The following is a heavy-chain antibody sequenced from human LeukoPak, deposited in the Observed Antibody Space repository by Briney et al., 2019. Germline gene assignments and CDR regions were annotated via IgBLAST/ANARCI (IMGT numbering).Heavy chain of an antibody. D-gene: IGHD3-22*01. Sequence: GGSLRLSCAASGFTFSSYAMSWVRQAPGKGLEWVSGISGSGDNTYYADSVKGRFTISRDNSKNTLYVQVNSLGTEDTAACYCATGSYYDSSGSFYFDYWGQGTLVTVSS. CDR3: ATGSYYDSSGSFYFDY. CDR2: ISGSGDNT. V-gene: IGHV3-23*01. CDR1: GFTFSSYA. J-gene: IGHJ4*02.